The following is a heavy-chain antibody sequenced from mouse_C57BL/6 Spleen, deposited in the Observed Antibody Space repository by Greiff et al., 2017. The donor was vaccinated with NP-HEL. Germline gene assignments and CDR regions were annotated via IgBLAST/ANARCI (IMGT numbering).Heavy chain of an antibody. Sequence: QVQLQQPGTELVKPGASVKLSCKASGYTFTSYWMHWVKQRPGQGLEWIGNINPSNGGTNYNEKCKSKATLTVDKSSSTAYMQLSSLTSEDSAVYYGSRYEGYYVGYAMDYWGQGTSVTVSS. D-gene: IGHD2-3*01. V-gene: IGHV1-53*01. J-gene: IGHJ4*01. CDR2: INPSNGGT. CDR3: SRYEGYYVGYAMDY. CDR1: GYTFTSYW.